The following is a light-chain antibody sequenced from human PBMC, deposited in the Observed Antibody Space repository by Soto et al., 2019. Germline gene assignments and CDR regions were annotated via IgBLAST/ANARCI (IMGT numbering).Light chain of an antibody. V-gene: IGKV3-20*01. CDR1: QSVSSSF. J-gene: IGKJ1*01. Sequence: IVLTQSPGTLSLSPGERATLSCRASQSVSSSFLAWYQQKPGQAPRLLIYGASSRATGIPDRFSGSASGTDFTLTISSLQPEDFATYYCQQSYSTPWTFGQGTKVEIK. CDR2: GAS. CDR3: QQSYSTPWT.